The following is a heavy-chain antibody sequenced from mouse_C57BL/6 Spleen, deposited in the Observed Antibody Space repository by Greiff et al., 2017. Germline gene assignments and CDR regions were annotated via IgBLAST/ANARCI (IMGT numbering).Heavy chain of an antibody. V-gene: IGHV5-16*01. D-gene: IGHD2-3*01. CDR1: GFTFSDYY. J-gene: IGHJ1*03. Sequence: EVMLVESEGGLVQPGSSMKLSCTASGFTFSDYYMAWVRQVPEKGLEWVANINYDGSSTYYLDSLKSRFIISRDNAKNILYLQMSSLKSEDTATYYCARSLDGYYEGYFDVWGTGTTVTVSS. CDR2: INYDGSST. CDR3: ARSLDGYYEGYFDV.